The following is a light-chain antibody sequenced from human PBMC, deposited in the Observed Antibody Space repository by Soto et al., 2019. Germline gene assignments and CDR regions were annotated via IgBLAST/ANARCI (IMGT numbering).Light chain of an antibody. CDR3: SSYTASGTLV. J-gene: IGLJ3*02. Sequence: QSALAQPASVSGSPGQSITISCTGTSSDVGGYNSVAWYQQHPGKAPKLLIFGVSNRPSGVSSRFSGSKSGNTASLNISGLQAEDEADYYCSSYTASGTLVFGTGTKLTVL. CDR2: GVS. CDR1: SSDVGGYNS. V-gene: IGLV2-14*01.